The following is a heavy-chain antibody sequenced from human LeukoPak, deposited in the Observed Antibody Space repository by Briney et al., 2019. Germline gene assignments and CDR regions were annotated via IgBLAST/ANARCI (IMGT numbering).Heavy chain of an antibody. V-gene: IGHV3-23*01. D-gene: IGHD6-13*01. CDR3: AKNIAAPTTPFDY. J-gene: IGHJ4*02. Sequence: PGGSLRLSCGASGFTFSSNAMSWVRQAPGKGLEWVSAISGSGGFTHYADSVKGRFIISRDNSKNTLYLQMNYLRAEDTALYYCAKNIAAPTTPFDYWGQGTLVTVSS. CDR2: ISGSGGFT. CDR1: GFTFSSNA.